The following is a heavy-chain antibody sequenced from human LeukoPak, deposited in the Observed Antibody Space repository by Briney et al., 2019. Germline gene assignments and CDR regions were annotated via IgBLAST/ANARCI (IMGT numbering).Heavy chain of an antibody. J-gene: IGHJ4*02. CDR1: GFTFSSYW. V-gene: IGHV3-74*01. CDR3: VRGRLTTDY. Sequence: GGSLRLSCAASGFTFSSYWMHWVRQGPGKGLVWVSRVNTDGSTTNYADSVKGRFTISRDNAKNTLYLQMNSLRAEDTAVYYCVRGRLTTDYWGQGTLVTVSS. D-gene: IGHD1-1*01. CDR2: VNTDGSTT.